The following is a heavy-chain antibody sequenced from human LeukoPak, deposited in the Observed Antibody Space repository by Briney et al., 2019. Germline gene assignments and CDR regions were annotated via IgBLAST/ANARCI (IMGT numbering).Heavy chain of an antibody. J-gene: IGHJ4*02. Sequence: ASVKVSCKASGYIFTGNYMHWVRQAPGQGLEWMGRINPNSGGTNYAQKFQGRVTMTRDTSISTAYMELSRLRSDDTAVYYCARIRFLEGIDYWGQGTLVTVSS. CDR3: ARIRFLEGIDY. CDR2: INPNSGGT. V-gene: IGHV1-2*06. D-gene: IGHD3-3*01. CDR1: GYIFTGNY.